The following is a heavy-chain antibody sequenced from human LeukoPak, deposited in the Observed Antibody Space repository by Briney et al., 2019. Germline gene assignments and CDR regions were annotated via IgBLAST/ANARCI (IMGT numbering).Heavy chain of an antibody. CDR1: GFTFDSYG. V-gene: IGHV3-7*01. CDR3: ARDSTVVSFFYYYGMDV. Sequence: GGSLRLSCAASGFTFDSYGMHWVRQAPGKGLEWVANIRWDSGGIDYVDSVKGRFTISRDNAKNSLYLQMNSLRAEDTAVYYCARDSTVVSFFYYYGMDVWGQGTTVTVS. D-gene: IGHD4-23*01. CDR2: IRWDSGGI. J-gene: IGHJ6*02.